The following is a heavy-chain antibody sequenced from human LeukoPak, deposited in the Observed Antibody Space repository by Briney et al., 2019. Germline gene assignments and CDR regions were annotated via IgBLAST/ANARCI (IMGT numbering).Heavy chain of an antibody. Sequence: GGSLRLSCAASRFTFSNYGMHWVRQAPGKGLEWVAFIRYDGSRKYYADSVKGRFTISRDNSKNTLYLQMNSLRAEDTAVYYCARGSKPAAMDKQWGQGTLVTVSS. J-gene: IGHJ4*02. D-gene: IGHD2-2*01. CDR2: IRYDGSRK. CDR1: RFTFSNYG. V-gene: IGHV3-30*02. CDR3: ARGSKPAAMDKQ.